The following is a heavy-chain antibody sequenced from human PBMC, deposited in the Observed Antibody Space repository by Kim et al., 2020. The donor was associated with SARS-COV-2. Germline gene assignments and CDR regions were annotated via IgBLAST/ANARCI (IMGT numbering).Heavy chain of an antibody. J-gene: IGHJ4*02. CDR2: VNSDGSST. V-gene: IGHV3-74*01. CDR1: GFTFSSYW. D-gene: IGHD3-16*01. CDR3: ASLSTGSVWVKFDY. Sequence: GGSLRLSCVASGFTFSSYWMHWVRQAPGKGLVWVSRVNSDGSSTSYADSVKGRFTISRDNARNTLYLQMNSLRAEDTAVYYCASLSTGSVWVKFDYWGQG.